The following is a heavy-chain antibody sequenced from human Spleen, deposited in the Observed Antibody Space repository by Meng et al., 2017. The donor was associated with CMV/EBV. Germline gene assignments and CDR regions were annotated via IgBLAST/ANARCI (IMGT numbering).Heavy chain of an antibody. CDR3: AKGGGERVTFDAMDV. J-gene: IGHJ6*02. V-gene: IGHV3-74*01. D-gene: IGHD2-21*02. CDR2: INSDGSST. Sequence: GESLKISCAASGFTFSSYWMHWVRQAPGKGLVWVSRINSDGSSTSYADSVKGRFTISRDNAKNSLYLQMNSLRTEDTAFYYCAKGGGERVTFDAMDVWGQGTTVTVSS. CDR1: GFTFSSYW.